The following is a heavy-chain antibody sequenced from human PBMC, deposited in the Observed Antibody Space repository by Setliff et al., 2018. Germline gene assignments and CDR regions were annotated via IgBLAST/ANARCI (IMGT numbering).Heavy chain of an antibody. J-gene: IGHJ4*01. CDR1: GYSISSGYY. D-gene: IGHD3-22*01. Sequence: PSETLSLTCAVSGYSISSGYYWGWIRQPPGKGLEWIGSIYHSGSTYYNPSLKSRVTISVDTSKNQFSLKLSSVTAADTAVYYCARGETYYYDSSGYEGKYYFDYW. V-gene: IGHV4-38-2*01. CDR3: ARGETYYYDSSGYEGKYYFDY. CDR2: IYHSGST.